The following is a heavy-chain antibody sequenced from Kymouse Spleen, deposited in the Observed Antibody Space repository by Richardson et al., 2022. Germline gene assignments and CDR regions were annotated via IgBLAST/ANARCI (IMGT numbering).Heavy chain of an antibody. CDR1: GGSISSYY. CDR3: ARDSDFWSGYDAFDI. D-gene: IGHD3-3*01. Sequence: QVQLQESGPGLVKPSETLSLTCTVSGGSISSYYWSWIRQPPGKGLEWIGYIYYSGSTNYNPSLKSRVTISVDTSKNQFSLKLSSVTAADTAVYYCARDSDFWSGYDAFDIWGQGTMVTVSS. CDR2: IYYSGST. J-gene: IGHJ3*02. V-gene: IGHV4-59*01.